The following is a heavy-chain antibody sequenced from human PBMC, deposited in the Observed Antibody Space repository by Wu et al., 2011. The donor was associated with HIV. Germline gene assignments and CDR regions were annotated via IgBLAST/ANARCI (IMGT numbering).Heavy chain of an antibody. CDR3: ARVPSWPAAIDFYYMDV. J-gene: IGHJ6*03. CDR2: IVPMFGTV. D-gene: IGHD2-2*01. V-gene: IGHV1-69*05. Sequence: QVQLVQSGAEVKKPGSSVKVSCTASGGTFRSYSVSWARQAPGQGLEWMGGIVPMFGTVDYAQQFQGRVTMTRNTSISTAYMELSSLRSEDTAVYYCARVPSWPAAIDFYYMDVWGKGTTVTVSS. CDR1: GGTFRSYS.